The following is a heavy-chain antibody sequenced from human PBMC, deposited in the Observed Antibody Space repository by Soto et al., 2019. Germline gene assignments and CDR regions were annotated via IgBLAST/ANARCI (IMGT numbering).Heavy chain of an antibody. CDR1: GFTFSNYA. CDR3: LTCYFDSSGPNWFDP. Sequence: PGGSLRLSCAASGFTFSNYAMTWVRQAPGKGLEWVSTISGSGGSTYYADSVKGRFTISRDNSKNTLYLQMNSLRAGDTAVYYCLTCYFDSSGPNWFDPWGQGTLVTVSS. CDR2: ISGSGGST. J-gene: IGHJ5*02. D-gene: IGHD3-22*01. V-gene: IGHV3-23*01.